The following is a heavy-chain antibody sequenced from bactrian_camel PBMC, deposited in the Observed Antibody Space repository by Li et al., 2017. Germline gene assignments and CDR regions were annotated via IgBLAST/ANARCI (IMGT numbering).Heavy chain of an antibody. V-gene: IGHV3S6*01. CDR3: TTSGAMNSNEFAY. CDR2: ISHDGKLQ. CDR1: GNTLTSSC. Sequence: HVQLVESGGGSVQAGGSLRLSCAASGNTLTSSCMAWFRQAPGKGPEWVAAISHDGKLQYYLDSVKGRFAISRDNAKNTLYLQINSLRSGDTALYYCTTSGAMNSNEFAYWGQGTQVTVS. J-gene: IGHJ4*01. D-gene: IGHD2*01.